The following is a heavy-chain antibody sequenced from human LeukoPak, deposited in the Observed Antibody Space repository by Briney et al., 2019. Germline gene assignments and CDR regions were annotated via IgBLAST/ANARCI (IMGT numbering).Heavy chain of an antibody. J-gene: IGHJ4*02. D-gene: IGHD2-21*02. V-gene: IGHV1-2*06. CDR3: ARDYCGGDCFPDY. CDR2: INPNSGDT. Sequence: ASVKVSCKASGYTFTGYYMHWVRQAPGQGLEWMGRINPNSGDTNYAQHFQGRVTMTRDTSITTAYMDLSRLTSDDTAVYYCARDYCGGDCFPDYWGQGTLVTVSS. CDR1: GYTFTGYY.